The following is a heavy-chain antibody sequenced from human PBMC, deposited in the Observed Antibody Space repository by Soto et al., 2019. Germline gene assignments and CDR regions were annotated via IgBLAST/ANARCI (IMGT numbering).Heavy chain of an antibody. CDR3: ASGRVATRFDY. V-gene: IGHV1-18*04. J-gene: IGHJ4*02. CDR1: GFTFSAYY. CDR2: ISAYNGNT. Sequence: ASVKVSCKASGFTFSAYYIYWVRQAPGQGLEWMGWISAYNGNTNYAQKLQGRVTMTTDTSTSTAYMELRSLRSDDTAVYCCASGRVATRFDYWGQGTLVTVSS. D-gene: IGHD5-12*01.